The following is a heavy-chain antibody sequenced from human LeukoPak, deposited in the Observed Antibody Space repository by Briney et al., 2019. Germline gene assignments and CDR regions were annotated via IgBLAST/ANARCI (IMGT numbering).Heavy chain of an antibody. D-gene: IGHD3-3*01. CDR1: GGTFNSYS. CDR3: ASPVKYYDTWSGYPPFDY. V-gene: IGHV1-69*13. Sequence: ASVKVSCKASGGTFNSYSISWVRQAPGQGLEWMGGIIPIFGTANYAQKFQGRVTITADESTSTAYMELSSLRSEDTAVYYCASPVKYYDTWSGYPPFDYWGQGTLVTVSS. CDR2: IIPIFGTA. J-gene: IGHJ4*02.